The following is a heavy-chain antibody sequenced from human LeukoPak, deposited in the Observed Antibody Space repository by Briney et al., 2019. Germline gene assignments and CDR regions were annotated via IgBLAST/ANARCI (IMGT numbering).Heavy chain of an antibody. Sequence: PSETLSLTCTVSGGSISSYYWSWIRQPPGKGLEWIGYIYYSGSTNYNPSLKSRVTISVDTSKNQFSLKLSSVTAADTAVYYCARGLYYDSSGYDPYFDYWGQGTLVTVSS. J-gene: IGHJ4*02. CDR3: ARGLYYDSSGYDPYFDY. CDR1: GGSISSYY. D-gene: IGHD3-22*01. V-gene: IGHV4-59*01. CDR2: IYYSGST.